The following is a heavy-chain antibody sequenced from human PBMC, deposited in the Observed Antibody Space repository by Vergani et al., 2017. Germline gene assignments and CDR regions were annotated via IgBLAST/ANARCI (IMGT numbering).Heavy chain of an antibody. CDR1: GGTFSSYA. V-gene: IGHV1-69*04. CDR3: ARGASEWELLSAFDY. CDR2: IIPILGIA. D-gene: IGHD1-26*01. J-gene: IGHJ4*02. Sequence: QVQLVQSGAEVKKPGSSVKVSCKASGGTFSSYAISWMRQAPGQGLEWMGRIIPILGIANYAQKLQGRVTMTTDTSTSTAYMELRSLRSDDTAVYYCARGASEWELLSAFDYWGQGTLVTVSS.